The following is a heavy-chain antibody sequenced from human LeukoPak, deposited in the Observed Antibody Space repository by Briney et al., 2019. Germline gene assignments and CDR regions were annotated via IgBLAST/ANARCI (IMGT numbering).Heavy chain of an antibody. D-gene: IGHD1-26*01. CDR2: FDPGDAET. V-gene: IGHV1-24*01. Sequence: ASVKVSCKVSGYSLTELSMHWVRQTLGKGLEWMGAFDPGDAETIYAQKFQGRVTLTEDTSTDTAYMELTSLRAEDTAVYYCATGPDSGSYFTFYYYYYYMDVWGKGTTVTISS. J-gene: IGHJ6*03. CDR3: ATGPDSGSYFTFYYYYYYMDV. CDR1: GYSLTELS.